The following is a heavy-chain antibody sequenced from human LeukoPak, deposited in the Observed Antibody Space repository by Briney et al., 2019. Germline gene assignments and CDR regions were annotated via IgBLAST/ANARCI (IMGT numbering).Heavy chain of an antibody. J-gene: IGHJ5*02. CDR3: ARGVAAAGTSHWFDP. Sequence: ASVKVSCKASGHTFTSYDINWVRQATGQGLEWMGWMNPNSGNTGYAQKFQGRVTITRNTSISTAYMELSSLRSEDTAVYYCARGVAAAGTSHWFDPWGQGTLVTVSS. V-gene: IGHV1-8*03. CDR1: GHTFTSYD. D-gene: IGHD6-13*01. CDR2: MNPNSGNT.